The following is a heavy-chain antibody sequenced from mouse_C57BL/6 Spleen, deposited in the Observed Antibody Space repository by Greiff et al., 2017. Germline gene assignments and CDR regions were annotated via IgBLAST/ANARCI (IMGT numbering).Heavy chain of an antibody. Sequence: QVQLKESGAELVRPGASVTLSCKASGYTFTDYEMHWVKQTPVHGLEWIGAIDPENGGTAYNQKFKGQAILNADKSSSTAYMERRRLTSEDSAVYYCTSTVVATNYWGQGTTLTVSS. CDR2: IDPENGGT. CDR1: GYTFTDYE. J-gene: IGHJ2*01. V-gene: IGHV1-15*01. CDR3: TSTVVATNY. D-gene: IGHD1-1*01.